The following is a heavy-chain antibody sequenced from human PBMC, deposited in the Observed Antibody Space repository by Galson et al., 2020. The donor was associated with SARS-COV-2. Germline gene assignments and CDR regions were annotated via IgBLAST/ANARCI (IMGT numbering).Heavy chain of an antibody. CDR2: ISYDGSNK. CDR1: GFTFSSYG. CDR3: AKVAGPYCSGGSCYGYYFDY. D-gene: IGHD2-15*01. V-gene: IGHV3-30*18. Sequence: GGSLRLSCAASGFTFSSYGMHRVRQAPGKGLEWVAVISYDGSNKYYADSVKGRFTISRDNSKNTLYLQMNSLRAEDTAVYYCAKVAGPYCSGGSCYGYYFDYWGQGTLVTVSS. J-gene: IGHJ4*02.